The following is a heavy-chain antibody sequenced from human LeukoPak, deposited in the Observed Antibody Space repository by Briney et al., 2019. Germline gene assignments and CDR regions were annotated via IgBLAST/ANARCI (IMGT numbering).Heavy chain of an antibody. CDR2: ISSNGGST. V-gene: IGHV3-64*02. CDR1: GFTFSSSW. CDR3: ARGSLVGATDFDY. J-gene: IGHJ4*02. Sequence: GGSLRLSCAASGFTFSSSWMSWVRQAPGKGLEYVSAISSNGGSTYYADSVKGRFTISRDNSKNTLYLQMGSLRAEDMAVYYCARGSLVGATDFDYWGQGTLVTVSS. D-gene: IGHD1-26*01.